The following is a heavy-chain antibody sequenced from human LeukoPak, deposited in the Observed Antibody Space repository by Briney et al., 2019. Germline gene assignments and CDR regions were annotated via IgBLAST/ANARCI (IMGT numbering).Heavy chain of an antibody. J-gene: IGHJ3*02. D-gene: IGHD3-22*01. V-gene: IGHV4-39*01. CDR2: IYYSGST. CDR1: GGSISSSSYY. CDR3: ASSSTDYYDSSGYGAFDI. Sequence: SETLSLTCTVSGGSISSSSYYWGWIRQPPGKGLEWIGSIYYSGSTYYNPSLKSRVTISVDTSKNQFSLKLSSVTAADTAVYYCASSSTDYYDSSGYGAFDIWGQGTMVTVSS.